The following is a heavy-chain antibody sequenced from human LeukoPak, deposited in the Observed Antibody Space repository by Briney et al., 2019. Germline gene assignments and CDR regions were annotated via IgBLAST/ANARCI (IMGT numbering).Heavy chain of an antibody. Sequence: PGESLRLSCAASGFTFSTFGMNWVRQAPGKGLEWVSFISSSSTTIYYADSVKGRFTISRDTAKNSPYLQMNNLRAADTAVYYCGRDRLIGGLDPWGQGTLVTVSS. V-gene: IGHV3-48*04. D-gene: IGHD3-3*01. CDR1: GFTFSTFG. J-gene: IGHJ5*02. CDR3: GRDRLIGGLDP. CDR2: ISSSSTTI.